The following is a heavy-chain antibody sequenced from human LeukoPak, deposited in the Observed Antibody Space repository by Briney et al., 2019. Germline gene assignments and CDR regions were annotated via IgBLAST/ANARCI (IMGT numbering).Heavy chain of an antibody. D-gene: IGHD3-22*01. J-gene: IGHJ4*02. CDR3: ARDTYYYDSSGYYLMGGCDY. Sequence: GGSLRLSCGASGFTFSNYSMNWVRQAPGKGLEWVSYISSRSRTIYYADSVKGRFTISRDNAKNSLYLQMNSLRAEDTAVYYCARDTYYYDSSGYYLMGGCDYWGQGTLVTVSS. CDR2: ISSRSRTI. CDR1: GFTFSNYS. V-gene: IGHV3-48*01.